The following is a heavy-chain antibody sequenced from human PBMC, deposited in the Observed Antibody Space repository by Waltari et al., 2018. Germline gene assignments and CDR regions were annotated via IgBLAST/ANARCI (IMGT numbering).Heavy chain of an antibody. Sequence: QFQLVESGGGVVQPGRSRRLPCAASGSLFGNCNMHWVRPTPGQGLQWVAAISHDGSNKDYADSVKSRFTVSRDNSNNTLYLQINSLRADDTGIYFCVKYSGFDYFFDYWGQGTLVTVSS. D-gene: IGHD5-12*01. CDR3: VKYSGFDYFFDY. CDR1: GSLFGNCN. V-gene: IGHV3-30*18. J-gene: IGHJ4*02. CDR2: ISHDGSNK.